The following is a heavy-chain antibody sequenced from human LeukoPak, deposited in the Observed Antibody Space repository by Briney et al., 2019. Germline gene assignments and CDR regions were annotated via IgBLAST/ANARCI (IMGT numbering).Heavy chain of an antibody. J-gene: IGHJ4*02. V-gene: IGHV3-48*02. CDR1: GFSFSSYV. Sequence: GGSLILSCGASGFSFSSYVMNWVRQAPGKGLEWVSYISSSSSSIYYADSVKGRFTISRDNAKNSLYLQMNSLRDEDTALYYCARSLGYCGGGSCRPYFDYWGQGTLVTVSS. CDR2: ISSSSSSI. CDR3: ARSLGYCGGGSCRPYFDY. D-gene: IGHD2-15*01.